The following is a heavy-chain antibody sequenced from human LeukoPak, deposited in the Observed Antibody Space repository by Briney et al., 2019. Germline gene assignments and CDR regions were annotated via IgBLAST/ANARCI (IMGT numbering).Heavy chain of an antibody. CDR2: IYTSGST. CDR1: GGSISSYY. J-gene: IGHJ5*02. D-gene: IGHD6-13*01. CDR3: ARDAKRVAATSKYNWFDP. Sequence: SETLSLTCTVSGGSISSYYWSWIRQPAGKGLEWIGRIYTSGSTNYNPSLKSRVTMTVDTSKNQFSLKLSSVTAADTAVYYCARDAKRVAATSKYNWFDPWDQGTLVTVSS. V-gene: IGHV4-4*07.